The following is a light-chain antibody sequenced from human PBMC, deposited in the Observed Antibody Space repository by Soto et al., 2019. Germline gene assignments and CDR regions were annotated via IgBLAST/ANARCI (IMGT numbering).Light chain of an antibody. Sequence: EIVLTQSPVTLSVPPGESATLSCRASQSVSSTLAWFQQKPGQAPRLLIYGASTRATGIPARFSGSGSETEFTLTISSLQSEDFAVYYCQQYHYWWTFGQGTKVDIK. CDR1: QSVSST. J-gene: IGKJ1*01. V-gene: IGKV3-15*01. CDR2: GAS. CDR3: QQYHYWWT.